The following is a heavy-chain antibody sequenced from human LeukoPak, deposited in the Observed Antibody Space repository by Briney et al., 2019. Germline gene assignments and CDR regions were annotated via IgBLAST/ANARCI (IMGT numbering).Heavy chain of an antibody. CDR3: ARDSITMVRGLGYYYYYMDV. CDR2: INTNTGNP. V-gene: IGHV7-4-1*02. J-gene: IGHJ6*03. CDR1: GYTFTSYY. Sequence: ASVKVSCKASGYTFTSYYMHWVRQAPGQGLEWMGWINTNTGNPTYAQGFTGRFVFSLDTSVSTAYLQISSLKAEDTAVYYCARDSITMVRGLGYYYYYMDVWGKGTTVTVSS. D-gene: IGHD3-10*01.